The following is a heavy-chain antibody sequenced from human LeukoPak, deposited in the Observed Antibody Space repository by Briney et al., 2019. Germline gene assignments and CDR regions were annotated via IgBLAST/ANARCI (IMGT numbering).Heavy chain of an antibody. CDR2: IHDDGRT. J-gene: IGHJ4*02. Sequence: SETLSLTCSFSGGSMSDSITWGWVRQPPGKGLEWRANIHDDGRTAPNPVLRSRHPISQHRSKNQFSLTVKSETAADIRLQYCIKVLTAAGLALWGQGILVT. V-gene: IGHV4/OR15-8*03. CDR3: IKVLTAAGLAL. D-gene: IGHD6-25*01. CDR1: GGSMSDSIT.